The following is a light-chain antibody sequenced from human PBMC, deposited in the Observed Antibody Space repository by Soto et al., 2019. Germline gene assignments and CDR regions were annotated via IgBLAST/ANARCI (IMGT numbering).Light chain of an antibody. V-gene: IGLV2-11*01. Sequence: LTQPRSVSGSPGQSVTISCTGTSSDVGGYNYVSWYQQHPGKAPKLMIYDVSKRPSGVPDRFSGSKSGNTASLTISGLQAEDEADYYCCSYAGSYTRYVFGTGTKVTVL. CDR3: CSYAGSYTRYV. CDR1: SSDVGGYNY. J-gene: IGLJ1*01. CDR2: DVS.